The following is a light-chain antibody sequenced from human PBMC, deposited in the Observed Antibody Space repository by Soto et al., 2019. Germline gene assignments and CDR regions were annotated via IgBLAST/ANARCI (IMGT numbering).Light chain of an antibody. CDR3: HQYNNWPPLT. Sequence: EIVMTQSPATLSVSPGERATLSCRASQSVSSNLAWYQQKPGQAPRLLLYGASTRATGIPARFSGSGSGTELTLPISSLQSEDVAVDYCHQYNNWPPLTFGGGTKVEIK. V-gene: IGKV3-15*01. CDR2: GAS. CDR1: QSVSSN. J-gene: IGKJ4*01.